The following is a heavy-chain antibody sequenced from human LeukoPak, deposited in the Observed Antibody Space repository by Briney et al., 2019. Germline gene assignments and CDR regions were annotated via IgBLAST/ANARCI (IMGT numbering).Heavy chain of an antibody. D-gene: IGHD2-2*01. CDR2: IKQDGSEK. Sequence: GGSLRLSCAASGFTFSSYWMSWVRQAPGKGLEWVANIKQDGSEKYYVDSVKGRFTISRDNSKNTLYLQMNGLRAEDTAVYYCAKGALGLVVPAAMDYWGQGTLVTVSS. CDR1: GFTFSSYW. V-gene: IGHV3-7*01. CDR3: AKGALGLVVPAAMDY. J-gene: IGHJ4*02.